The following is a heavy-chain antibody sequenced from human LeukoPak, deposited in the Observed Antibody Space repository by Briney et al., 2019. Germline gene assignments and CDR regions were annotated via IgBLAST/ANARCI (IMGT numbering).Heavy chain of an antibody. CDR3: AKDRQQWLAAFDY. J-gene: IGHJ4*02. CDR2: ISGDGSST. V-gene: IGHV3-74*01. CDR1: GFTFSNYW. Sequence: GGSLRLSCAASGFTFSNYWMHRVRQAPGKGLVWVSRISGDGSSTSYADSVKGRFTISRDNAKNTLYLQMNSLRAEDTAVYYCAKDRQQWLAAFDYWGQGTLVTVSS. D-gene: IGHD6-19*01.